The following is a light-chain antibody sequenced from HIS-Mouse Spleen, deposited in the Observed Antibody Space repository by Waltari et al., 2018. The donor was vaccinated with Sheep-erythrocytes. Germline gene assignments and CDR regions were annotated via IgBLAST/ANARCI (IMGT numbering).Light chain of an antibody. V-gene: IGLV2-11*01. CDR2: DVR. CDR1: SSDVGGYNY. Sequence: QSALTQPRSVSGSPGQSVTISCTGTSSDVGGYNYVSWYQQHPGKAPKPMIYDVRKRPAGVPDRFSGSKSGNSASLTSSGLQAEDEADYYCCSYAGSYNHVFATGTKVTVL. CDR3: CSYAGSYNHV. J-gene: IGLJ1*01.